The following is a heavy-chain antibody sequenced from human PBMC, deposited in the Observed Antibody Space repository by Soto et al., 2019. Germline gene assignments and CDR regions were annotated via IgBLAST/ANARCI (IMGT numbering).Heavy chain of an antibody. V-gene: IGHV5-51*01. CDR2: IYPADSDT. CDR1: GYSFTTYW. Sequence: GESLKISCKGSGYSFTTYWIGWVRQMPGKGLEWMGIIYPADSDTRYSPSFQGQVAISADKSISTAYLQWSSLKASDTAIYYCARNYYDSSGYYPHPDAFDIWGQGTMVT. CDR3: ARNYYDSSGYYPHPDAFDI. J-gene: IGHJ3*02. D-gene: IGHD3-22*01.